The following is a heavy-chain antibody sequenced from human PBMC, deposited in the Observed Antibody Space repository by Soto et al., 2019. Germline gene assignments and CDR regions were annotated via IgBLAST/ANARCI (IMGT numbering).Heavy chain of an antibody. CDR1: GFTISSYA. V-gene: IGHV3-64D*06. J-gene: IGHJ4*02. CDR2: ISSNGGST. Sequence: GESLKISCSVSGFTISSYAMHWVRQAPGKGLEYVSSISSNGGSTYYADSVKGRFTISRDNSKNTLNLQMSSLRAEDTAVYYCVKDRYIDYWGQGTLVTVSS. CDR3: VKDRYIDY.